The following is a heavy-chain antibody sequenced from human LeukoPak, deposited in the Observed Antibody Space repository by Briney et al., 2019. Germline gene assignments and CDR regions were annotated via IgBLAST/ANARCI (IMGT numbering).Heavy chain of an antibody. CDR2: IYPGDSDT. CDR1: GYSFTSYW. CDR3: ARQLVGATFRSAFDI. V-gene: IGHV5-51*01. D-gene: IGHD1-26*01. J-gene: IGHJ3*02. Sequence: GESLKISCKGSGYSFTSYWIGWVRQMPGKGLEWMGIIYPGDSDTRYSPSFQGQVTISADKSISTAYLQWSSLKASDTAMYYCARQLVGATFRSAFDIWGQGTMVTVSS.